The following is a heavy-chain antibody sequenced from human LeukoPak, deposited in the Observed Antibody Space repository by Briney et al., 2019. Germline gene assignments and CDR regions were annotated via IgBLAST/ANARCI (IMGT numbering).Heavy chain of an antibody. J-gene: IGHJ4*02. CDR2: IYYSGST. V-gene: IGHV4-61*01. CDR3: AREGIHPKAFDY. Sequence: PSETLSLTCSVSGGSVSSGNYYWSWIRQPPGKGLEWIGYIYYSGSTNYNPSLKSRVTISVDTSKNQFSLKLSSVTAADTAVYYCAREGIHPKAFDYWGQGTLVTVSS. D-gene: IGHD5-18*01. CDR1: GGSVSSGNYY.